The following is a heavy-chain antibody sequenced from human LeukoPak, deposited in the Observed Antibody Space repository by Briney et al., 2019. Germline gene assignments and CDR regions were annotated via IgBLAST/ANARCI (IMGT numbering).Heavy chain of an antibody. Sequence: GGSLRLSCAASGFTFSNYWIHWVRQAPGKGLVWVSRIDNAGSITTYADSVKGRFTISRDNAENTLYLQMNSLRVEDTAVYYCVRSALHAGGGNYYDYWGQGTLVTVSS. J-gene: IGHJ4*02. V-gene: IGHV3-74*03. CDR1: GFTFSNYW. CDR2: IDNAGSIT. D-gene: IGHD3-22*01. CDR3: VRSALHAGGGNYYDY.